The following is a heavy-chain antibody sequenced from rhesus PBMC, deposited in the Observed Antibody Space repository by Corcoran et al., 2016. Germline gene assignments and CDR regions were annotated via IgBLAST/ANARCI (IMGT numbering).Heavy chain of an antibody. CDR1: GGSISGYY. V-gene: IGHV4-165*02. CDR3: ATQGYNGNDDVRGYYFDY. Sequence: QVQLQESGPGLVKPSETLSLTCAVSGGSISGYYWNWIRQPPGKGLAWVGYIGGMSRRTYSNPSLTSRVTISADTSKNQFSLKLISVTAADTAVYYCATQGYNGNDDVRGYYFDYWGQGVLVTVSS. D-gene: IGHD1-7*02. CDR2: IGGMSRRT. J-gene: IGHJ4*01.